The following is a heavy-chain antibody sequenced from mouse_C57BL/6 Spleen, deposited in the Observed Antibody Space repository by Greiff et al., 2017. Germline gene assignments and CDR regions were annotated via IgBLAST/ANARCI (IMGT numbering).Heavy chain of an antibody. D-gene: IGHD2-10*02. Sequence: QVQLQQSGTELVKPGASVKLSCKASGYTFTSYWMHWVKQRPGQGLEWIGNINPSNGGTNYNEKFKSKATLTVDKSSSTAYMQLSSLTSEDSAVYYCAREGVWSYAMDYWGQGTSVTVSS. J-gene: IGHJ4*01. CDR3: AREGVWSYAMDY. V-gene: IGHV1-53*01. CDR1: GYTFTSYW. CDR2: INPSNGGT.